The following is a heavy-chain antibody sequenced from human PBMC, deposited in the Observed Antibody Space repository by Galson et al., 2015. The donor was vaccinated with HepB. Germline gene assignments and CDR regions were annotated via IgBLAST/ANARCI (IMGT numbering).Heavy chain of an antibody. Sequence: SLRLSCAASGFTFSDYYMSWIRQAPGKGLEWVSYISSSSSYTNYADSVKGRFTISRDNAKNSLYLQMNSLRAEDTAVYYCARAGGEDFWSGHSSSWGQGTLVTVSS. J-gene: IGHJ5*02. CDR2: ISSSSSYT. CDR3: ARAGGEDFWSGHSSS. CDR1: GFTFSDYY. D-gene: IGHD3-3*01. V-gene: IGHV3-11*06.